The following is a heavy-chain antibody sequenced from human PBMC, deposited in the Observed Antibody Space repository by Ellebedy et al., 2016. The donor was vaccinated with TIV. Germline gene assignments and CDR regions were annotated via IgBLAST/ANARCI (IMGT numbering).Heavy chain of an antibody. Sequence: GESLKISCAASGFTFSSDAMHWVRQAPGKGLEWVAVISYDGSNKYYADSVKGRFTISRDNSKNTLYLQMNSLRAEDTAVYYCASYYYDDSGYHSPDYWGQGTLVIVSS. J-gene: IGHJ4*02. V-gene: IGHV3-30-3*01. CDR1: GFTFSSDA. D-gene: IGHD3-22*01. CDR3: ASYYYDDSGYHSPDY. CDR2: ISYDGSNK.